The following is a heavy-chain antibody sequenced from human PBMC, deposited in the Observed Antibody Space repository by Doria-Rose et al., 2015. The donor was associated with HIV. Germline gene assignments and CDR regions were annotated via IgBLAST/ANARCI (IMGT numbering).Heavy chain of an antibody. J-gene: IGHJ6*03. CDR3: AIAPIMEPKYSIYMVV. D-gene: IGHD1-1*01. CDR2: ISWDSGAI. V-gene: IGHV3-9*02. CDR1: GFSSESYA. Sequence: VQLVQSGGGLVQPGRSLRLSCVGSGFSSESYAMHWVRLAPGQGLEWDAGISWDSGAIGNADSVEGRFTISRDNAKKSVYLEMRSLRPEDTSFYYCAIAPIMEPKYSIYMVVWGKGTSVIVSS.